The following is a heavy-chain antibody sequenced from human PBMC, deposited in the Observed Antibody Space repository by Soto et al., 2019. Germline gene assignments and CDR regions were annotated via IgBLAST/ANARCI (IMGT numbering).Heavy chain of an antibody. CDR1: GYTFTSYG. D-gene: IGHD3-10*01. J-gene: IGHJ3*02. Sequence: QVQLVQSGAEVKKPGASVKVSCKASGYTFTSYGISWVRQAPGQGLEWMGWISAYNGNTNYAQKHQGRVTMTPDTSTSTAYMELRSLRSDDTAVYYCARDGVITMVRGVANAFDIWGQGTMVTVSS. V-gene: IGHV1-18*01. CDR3: ARDGVITMVRGVANAFDI. CDR2: ISAYNGNT.